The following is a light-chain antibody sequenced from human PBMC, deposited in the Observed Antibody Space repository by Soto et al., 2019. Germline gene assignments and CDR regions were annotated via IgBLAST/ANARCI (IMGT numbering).Light chain of an antibody. V-gene: IGKV3-20*01. CDR1: ESVSSSF. CDR3: QHYGNSLWT. J-gene: IGKJ1*01. Sequence: EVVLTQSPVTLCLSPGERATLSCRASESVSSSFLTWYQQRPGQAPRLLIYRTSNRVTGIPDRFSGSGSGTDFTLTISRLEPEDFAVYFCQHYGNSLWTFGQGTKVDIK. CDR2: RTS.